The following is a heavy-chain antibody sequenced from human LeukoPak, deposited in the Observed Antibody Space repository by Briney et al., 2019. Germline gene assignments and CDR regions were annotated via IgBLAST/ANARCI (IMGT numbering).Heavy chain of an antibody. CDR3: ARSPVVAATLEFYFDY. V-gene: IGHV4-39*07. J-gene: IGHJ4*02. CDR1: GASISSSSYY. Sequence: SETLSLTCTVSGASISSSSYYWGWIRQPPGKGLEWIGSIYYSGSTYYNTSLKSRVTISVDTSKNQFSLKLSSVTAADTAVYYCARSPVVAATLEFYFDYWGQGTLVAVSS. CDR2: IYYSGST. D-gene: IGHD2-15*01.